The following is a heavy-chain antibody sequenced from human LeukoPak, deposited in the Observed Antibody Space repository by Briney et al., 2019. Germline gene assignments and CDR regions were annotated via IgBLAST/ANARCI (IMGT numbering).Heavy chain of an antibody. V-gene: IGHV3-66*01. Sequence: GGSLRLSCAASGFTVSSNYMSWVRQAPGKGLEWVSVIYSGGSTYYADSVKGRFTISRDNSKNTLYLQTNSLRAEDTAVYYCARDLVTMVRGVIIRNWYFDLWGRGTLVTVSS. D-gene: IGHD3-10*01. CDR1: GFTVSSNY. J-gene: IGHJ2*01. CDR2: IYSGGST. CDR3: ARDLVTMVRGVIIRNWYFDL.